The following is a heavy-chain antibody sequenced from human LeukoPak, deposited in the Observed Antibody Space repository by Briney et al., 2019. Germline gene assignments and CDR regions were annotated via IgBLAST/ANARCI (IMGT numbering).Heavy chain of an antibody. CDR1: GGSISSGGYY. D-gene: IGHD2-2*02. V-gene: IGHV4-31*03. J-gene: IGHJ5*02. CDR3: ARDIRPYNWFDP. Sequence: SETLSLTCTVSGGSISSGGYYWSWIRQHPGKGLEWIGYIYYSGCPYYNPSLKSRVTISVDTSKNQFSLNLTSVTAADTAVYYCARDIRPYNWFDPWGQGTLVTVSS. CDR2: IYYSGCP.